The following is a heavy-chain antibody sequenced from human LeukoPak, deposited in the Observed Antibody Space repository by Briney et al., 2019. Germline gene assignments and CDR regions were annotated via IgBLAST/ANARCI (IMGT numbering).Heavy chain of an antibody. V-gene: IGHV1-2*02. J-gene: IGHJ6*04. CDR3: ARGLYYYGSGSYYYYYGMDV. CDR1: GYTFTGYY. Sequence: ASVKVSCKASGYTFTGYYMHWVRQAPGQGLEWMGWINPNSGGTNYAQKFQGRVTMTRDTSISTAYMELSSLRSEDTAVYYCARGLYYYGSGSYYYYYGMDVWGKGTTVTVSS. CDR2: INPNSGGT. D-gene: IGHD3-10*01.